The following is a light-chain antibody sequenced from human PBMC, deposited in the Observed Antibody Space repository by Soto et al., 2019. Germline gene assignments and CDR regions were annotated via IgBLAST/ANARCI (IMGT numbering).Light chain of an antibody. CDR1: QSVSSSY. Sequence: EIVLTQSPGTLSLSPGERATLSCRASQSVSSSYLAWYQQKPGQAPRLLIYGASSRATGIPDRFSGSGSGTDFTLTISRLEPEDFAVYYCQQYGSSRFCQGTKLEIK. CDR2: GAS. CDR3: QQYGSSR. V-gene: IGKV3-20*01. J-gene: IGKJ2*01.